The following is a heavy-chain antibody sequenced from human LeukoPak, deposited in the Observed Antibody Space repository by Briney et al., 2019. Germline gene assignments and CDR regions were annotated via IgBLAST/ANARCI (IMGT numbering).Heavy chain of an antibody. Sequence: PWGSLRLSCAASGFTFSTYSMKWVRQAPGKGLECVSYISYSSSPIYYADSVKGRFTISRDNAKNSLYLQMNSLRAEDTAVYYCARAVGNHFDYWGQGTLVTVSS. CDR3: ARAVGNHFDY. J-gene: IGHJ4*02. CDR1: GFTFSTYS. V-gene: IGHV3-48*01. CDR2: ISYSSSPI. D-gene: IGHD4-23*01.